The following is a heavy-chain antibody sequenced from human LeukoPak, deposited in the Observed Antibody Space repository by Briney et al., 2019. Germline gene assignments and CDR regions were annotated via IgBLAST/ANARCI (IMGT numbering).Heavy chain of an antibody. Sequence: ASVKVSCKASGYPFTTYGLSWVRQAPGQGLEWMGQISGNDGDTNYAQKFQGRVTMTTDTATSTAYMELTSLRSDDTAVYYCARDAPDFWSGFDYWGQGTLVTVSP. CDR1: GYPFTTYG. D-gene: IGHD3-3*01. CDR2: ISGNDGDT. V-gene: IGHV1-18*01. CDR3: ARDAPDFWSGFDY. J-gene: IGHJ4*02.